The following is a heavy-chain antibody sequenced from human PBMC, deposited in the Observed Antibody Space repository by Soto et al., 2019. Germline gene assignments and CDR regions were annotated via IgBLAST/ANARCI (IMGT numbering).Heavy chain of an antibody. Sequence: GGSLRLSCDAAVFTFSTYALHRVRQAPDKGQERVAFISYTGANQYYADSVKGRFTVSRDNSTNIASLQMTSLTPEDSAVYYCERDAFLYSRGAYYDHWGQGTLVTVSS. CDR3: ERDAFLYSRGAYYDH. V-gene: IGHV3-30-3*01. CDR1: VFTFSTYA. D-gene: IGHD4-4*01. CDR2: ISYTGANQ. J-gene: IGHJ4*02.